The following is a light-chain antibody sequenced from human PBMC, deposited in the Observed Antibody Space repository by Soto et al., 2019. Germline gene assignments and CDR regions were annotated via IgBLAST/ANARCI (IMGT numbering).Light chain of an antibody. CDR1: SGHSNYA. CDR2: LNCDGSH. V-gene: IGLV4-69*01. CDR3: QTWVTGIHI. Sequence: QLVLTQSPSASASLGASVKLTCTLSSGHSNYAIAWHQQQPEKGPRFLMKLNCDGSHSKGDGIPDRFSGSSSGAERYLTISILQSEDEADYYCQTWVTGIHIFGGGTKVTVL. J-gene: IGLJ2*01.